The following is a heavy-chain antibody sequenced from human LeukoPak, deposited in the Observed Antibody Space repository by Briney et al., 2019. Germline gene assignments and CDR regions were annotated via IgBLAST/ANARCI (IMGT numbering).Heavy chain of an antibody. CDR3: ARDRADSSGYRLGY. D-gene: IGHD3-22*01. J-gene: IGHJ4*02. CDR1: GGSISSSSYY. Sequence: SETLSLTCTVSGGSISSSSYYWGRIRQPPGKGLEWIGSIYYSGSTYYNPSLKSRVTISVDTSKNQFSLKLSSVTAADTAVYYCARDRADSSGYRLGYWGQGTLVTVSS. V-gene: IGHV4-39*02. CDR2: IYYSGST.